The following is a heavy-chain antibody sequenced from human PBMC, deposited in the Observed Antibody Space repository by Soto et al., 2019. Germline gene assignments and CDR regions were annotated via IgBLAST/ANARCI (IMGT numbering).Heavy chain of an antibody. Sequence: EVQLVESGGGLVKPGGSLRLSCAASGFTFSNAWMSWVRQAPGKGLEWVGRIKSKTDGGTTDYAAPVKGRFTISRDDSKNTLYLHMNSLKTEDTAVYYCTTEGSGWYGIDYWGQGTLVTVSS. CDR1: GFTFSNAW. CDR2: IKSKTDGGTT. V-gene: IGHV3-15*01. J-gene: IGHJ4*02. CDR3: TTEGSGWYGIDY. D-gene: IGHD6-19*01.